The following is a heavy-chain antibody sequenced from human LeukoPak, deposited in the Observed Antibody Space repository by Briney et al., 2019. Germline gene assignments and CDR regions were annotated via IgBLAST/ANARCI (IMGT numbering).Heavy chain of an antibody. V-gene: IGHV3-53*05. Sequence: GGSLRLSCAASGFTFSGSAMNWVRQAPGKGLEWVSGIYSGSSTYYADSVKGRFTISRDNSKNTLYLQMNSPRAEDTAVYYCARSGAFDIWGQGTMATVSS. CDR3: ARSGAFDI. CDR1: GFTFSGSA. J-gene: IGHJ3*02. CDR2: IYSGSST.